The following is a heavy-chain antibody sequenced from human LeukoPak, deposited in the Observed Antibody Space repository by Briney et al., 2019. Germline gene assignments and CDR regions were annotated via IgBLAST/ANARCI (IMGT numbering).Heavy chain of an antibody. D-gene: IGHD2-15*01. CDR1: GFTFSDYY. V-gene: IGHV3-11*01. CDR3: ARMVYCSGGSCFLPDNWFDP. Sequence: GGSLGLSCAASGFTFSDYYMSWIRQAPGKGLEWVSYIGSSGSTIYYADSVKGQFTISRDNAKNSLYLQMNSLRAEDTAVYYCARMVYCSGGSCFLPDNWFDPWGQGTLVTVSS. CDR2: IGSSGSTI. J-gene: IGHJ5*02.